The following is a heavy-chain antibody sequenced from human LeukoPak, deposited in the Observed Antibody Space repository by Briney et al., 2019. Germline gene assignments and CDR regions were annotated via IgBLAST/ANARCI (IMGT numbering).Heavy chain of an antibody. V-gene: IGHV4-38-2*02. J-gene: IGHJ4*02. D-gene: IGHD3-16*02. CDR3: ARAKKGDYDYVWGSYRYTGPRFDY. CDR1: GYSISSGYY. Sequence: SGTLSLTCTVSGYSISSGYYWSWIRQPPGKGLEWIGEINHSGSTNYNPSLKSRVTISVDTSKNQFSLKLSSVTAADTAVYYCARAKKGDYDYVWGSYRYTGPRFDYWGQGTLVTVSS. CDR2: INHSGST.